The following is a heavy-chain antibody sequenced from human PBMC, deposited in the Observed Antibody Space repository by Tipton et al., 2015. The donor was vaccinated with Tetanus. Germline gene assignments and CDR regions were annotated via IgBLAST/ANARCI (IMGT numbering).Heavy chain of an antibody. CDR3: VSGSALDY. CDR1: GLSFSDYF. V-gene: IGHV3-11*06. D-gene: IGHD6-25*01. J-gene: IGHJ4*02. CDR2: ISSTSRYI. Sequence: SLRLSCAASGLSFSDYFMGWVRQAPGRGLEWVSSISSTSRYINYADSLKGRFTISRDNAKNSLFLQMNSLTADDTAVYFCVSGSALDYWGQGTLITVSS.